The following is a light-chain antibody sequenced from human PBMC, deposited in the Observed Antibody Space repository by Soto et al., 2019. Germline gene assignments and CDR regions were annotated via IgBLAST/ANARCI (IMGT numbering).Light chain of an antibody. CDR1: SSDVGGYNY. V-gene: IGLV2-14*01. Sequence: QSALTQPASVSGSPGQSITISCTGTSSDVGGYNYVSWYQQHPGKAPKLMSYEVSNRPSGVSNRFSGSKSGNTASLTISGLQAEDEADYYCSSYTSSSTHVVFGGGTKLTFL. J-gene: IGLJ2*01. CDR3: SSYTSSSTHVV. CDR2: EVS.